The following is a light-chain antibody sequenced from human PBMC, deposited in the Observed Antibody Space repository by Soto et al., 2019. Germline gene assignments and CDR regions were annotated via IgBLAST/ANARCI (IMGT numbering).Light chain of an antibody. V-gene: IGKV3-20*01. CDR2: GAS. CDR1: QNIDNTK. J-gene: IGKJ5*01. Sequence: DIVLTQSPGTLSLSPGDRATLSCRASQNIDNTKSAYHQQKPGQAPRLLIYGASRRAAGIPDRFSSTGSGTVFTLTSDRLEAEDLAVYYWQYYITPITFGQGTRL. CDR3: QYYITPIT.